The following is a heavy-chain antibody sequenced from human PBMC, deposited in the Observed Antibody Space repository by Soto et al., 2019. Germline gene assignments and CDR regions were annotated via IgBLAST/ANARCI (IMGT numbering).Heavy chain of an antibody. D-gene: IGHD7-27*01. Sequence: QVQLVQSGAEVKKPGASVKVSCKASGYTFTSYGISWVRQAPGQGIEWRGWVSVHNANTKYAQKVQSSVTMTTVTTTTAADMEVRSLRSADAAVYYCARDLNLGLGDYWGQGTLVTVSS. V-gene: IGHV1-18*01. CDR3: ARDLNLGLGDY. CDR2: VSVHNANT. CDR1: GYTFTSYG. J-gene: IGHJ4*02.